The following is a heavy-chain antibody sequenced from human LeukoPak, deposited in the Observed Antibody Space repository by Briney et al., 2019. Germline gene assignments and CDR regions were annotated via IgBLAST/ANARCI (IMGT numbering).Heavy chain of an antibody. V-gene: IGHV4-59*01. D-gene: IGHD2-21*01. Sequence: SETLSLTCTVSGGSISSYYWSWVRQPPGKGLEWIGYIYYSGSTNYNPSLKSRVTISVDTSKNQFSLKLSSVTAADTAVYYCARDIRWYFDLWGRGTLVTVSS. CDR2: IYYSGST. CDR1: GGSISSYY. J-gene: IGHJ2*01. CDR3: ARDIRWYFDL.